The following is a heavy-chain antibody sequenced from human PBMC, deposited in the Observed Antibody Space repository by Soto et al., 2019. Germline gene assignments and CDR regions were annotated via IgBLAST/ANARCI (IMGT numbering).Heavy chain of an antibody. CDR1: GFTFRNYN. CDR2: ISTGGAYM. D-gene: IGHD2-21*01. V-gene: IGHV3-21*06. CDR3: ARDIASPGGDYFDS. Sequence: EVQLVESGGGLVNAGGSLRLFCTASGFTFRNYNMNWVRQAPGKGLEWVSSISTGGAYMFYADSVKGRFTISRDNAQNSLFLLIDSPRAEDTAVYYCARDIASPGGDYFDSWGQGTLVTVSS. J-gene: IGHJ4*02.